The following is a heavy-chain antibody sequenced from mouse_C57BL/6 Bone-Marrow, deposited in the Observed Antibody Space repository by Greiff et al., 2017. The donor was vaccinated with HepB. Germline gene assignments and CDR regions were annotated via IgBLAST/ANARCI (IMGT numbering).Heavy chain of an antibody. CDR2: ISSGGDYI. CDR3: TRGPYDYGSSHFDY. CDR1: GFTFSSYA. J-gene: IGHJ2*01. V-gene: IGHV5-9-1*02. D-gene: IGHD1-1*01. Sequence: DVMLVESGEGLVKPGGSLKLSCAASGFTFSSYAMSWVRQTPEKRLEWVAYISSGGDYIYYADTVKGRFTISRDNARNTLYLQMSRLKSEDTAMYYCTRGPYDYGSSHFDYWGQGTTLTFSS.